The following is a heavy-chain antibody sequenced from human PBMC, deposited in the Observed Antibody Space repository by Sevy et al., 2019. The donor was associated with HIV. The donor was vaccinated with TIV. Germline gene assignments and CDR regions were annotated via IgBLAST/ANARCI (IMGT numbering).Heavy chain of an antibody. CDR3: GRDPTLPPPQDY. CDR1: GFTFSDYY. J-gene: IGHJ4*02. Sequence: GGSLRLSCAASGFTFSDYYMSWIRQAPGKGLEWVSYISSSGSTIYYADSVKGRFTISRDNAKNSLYLQMNSLRAEDTAVYYCGRDPTLPPPQDYWGQGTLVTVSS. CDR2: ISSSGSTI. V-gene: IGHV3-11*01.